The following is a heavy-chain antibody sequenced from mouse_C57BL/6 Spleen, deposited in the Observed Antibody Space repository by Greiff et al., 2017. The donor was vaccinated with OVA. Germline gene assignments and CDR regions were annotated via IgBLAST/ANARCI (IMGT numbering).Heavy chain of an antibody. Sequence: EVKVVESGGGLVKPGGSLKLSCAASGFTFSSYAMSWVRQTPEKRLEWVATISDGGSYTYYPDNVKGRFTISRDNAKNNLYLQMSHLKSEDTAMYYCARDLDYGSNYFDYWGQGTTLTVSS. CDR2: ISDGGSYT. CDR3: ARDLDYGSNYFDY. V-gene: IGHV5-4*01. CDR1: GFTFSSYA. D-gene: IGHD1-1*01. J-gene: IGHJ2*01.